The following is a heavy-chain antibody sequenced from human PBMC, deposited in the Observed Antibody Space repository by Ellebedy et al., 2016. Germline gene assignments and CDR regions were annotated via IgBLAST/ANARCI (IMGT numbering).Heavy chain of an antibody. CDR3: ARERRDYAFDY. CDR2: ISGSGGYT. V-gene: IGHV3-23*01. Sequence: GESLKISXAVSGFAFSNYAMTWVRQAPGKGLEWVSVISGSGGYTYYADSVKGRFTISRDNSKNTLYLQMNSLRAEDTAVYYCARERRDYAFDYWGQGTLVTVSS. J-gene: IGHJ4*02. D-gene: IGHD4-17*01. CDR1: GFAFSNYA.